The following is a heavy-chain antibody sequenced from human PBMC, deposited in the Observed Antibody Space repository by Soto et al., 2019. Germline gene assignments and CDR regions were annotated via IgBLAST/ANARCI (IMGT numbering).Heavy chain of an antibody. Sequence: EVQLLDSGGGLVQPGGSLRLSCAASGFTFRTYAMSWVRQAPGKXLEWVSTISDSGTTYYANSVKGRFTISRDNSRNTLDLQMNSLRVEDTAVYYCAKGGEGSCSRTSCLYFSDSWGQGTLVTVSS. J-gene: IGHJ5*02. CDR1: GFTFRTYA. V-gene: IGHV3-23*01. CDR3: AKGGEGSCSRTSCLYFSDS. CDR2: ISDSGTT. D-gene: IGHD2-2*01.